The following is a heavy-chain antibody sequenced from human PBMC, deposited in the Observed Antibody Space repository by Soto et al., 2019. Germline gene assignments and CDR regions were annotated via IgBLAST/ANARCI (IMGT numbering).Heavy chain of an antibody. Sequence: PGGSLRLSCAASGFTFSSYGMHWVRQAPGKGLEWVAVIWYDGSNKYYADSVKGRFTISRDNSKNTLYLQMNSLRAEDTAVYYCARQKESRNSVLTYYGMDVWGQGTTVTVSS. CDR3: ARQKESRNSVLTYYGMDV. CDR2: IWYDGSNK. D-gene: IGHD2-8*01. J-gene: IGHJ6*02. CDR1: GFTFSSYG. V-gene: IGHV3-33*01.